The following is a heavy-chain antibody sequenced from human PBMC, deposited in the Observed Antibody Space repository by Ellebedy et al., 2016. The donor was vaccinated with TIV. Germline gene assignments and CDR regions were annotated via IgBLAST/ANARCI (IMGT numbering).Heavy chain of an antibody. CDR2: IRYDGSNK. V-gene: IGHV3-30*02. CDR3: AREQGTSGTYHSYGMDV. J-gene: IGHJ6*02. D-gene: IGHD3-10*01. CDR1: GFTFNNYS. Sequence: GESLKISCTASGFTFNNYSMHWVRQAPGKGLEWVTFIRYDGSNKFYADSVKGRFTISRDNSKNTLYLQMNSLRPEDTAVYYCAREQGTSGTYHSYGMDVWGQGTTITVSS.